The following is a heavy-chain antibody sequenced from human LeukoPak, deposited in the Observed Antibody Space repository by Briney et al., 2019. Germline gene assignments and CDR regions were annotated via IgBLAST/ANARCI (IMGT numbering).Heavy chain of an antibody. Sequence: ASVKVSCKASGYTFTSYDINWVRQATGQGLEWMGWMNPNSGNTGYARKFQGRVTMTRNTSISTAYMELSSLRSEDTAVYYCARASGLWFGELSDWYFDLWGRGTLVTVSS. CDR2: MNPNSGNT. CDR1: GYTFTSYD. J-gene: IGHJ2*01. D-gene: IGHD3-10*01. V-gene: IGHV1-8*01. CDR3: ARASGLWFGELSDWYFDL.